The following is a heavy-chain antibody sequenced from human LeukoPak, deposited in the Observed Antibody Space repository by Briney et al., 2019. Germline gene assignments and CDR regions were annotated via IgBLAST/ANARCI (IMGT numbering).Heavy chain of an antibody. CDR1: GFTFSSYS. CDR3: ARDSSGWFYYMDV. J-gene: IGHJ6*03. V-gene: IGHV3-21*01. D-gene: IGHD6-19*01. Sequence: PGGPLRLSCAASGFTFSSYSMNWVRQAPGKGLEWVSSISSSSSYIYYADSVKGRFTISRDNAKNSLYLQMNSLRAEDTAVYYCARDSSGWFYYMDVWGKGTTVTVSS. CDR2: ISSSSSYI.